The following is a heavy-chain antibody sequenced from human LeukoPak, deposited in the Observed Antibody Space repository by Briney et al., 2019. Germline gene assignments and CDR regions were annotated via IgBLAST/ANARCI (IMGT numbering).Heavy chain of an antibody. CDR1: GFTFSSYG. V-gene: IGHV3-23*01. Sequence: PGGSLRLSCAASGFTFSSYGMSWVRQAPGKGLEWVSFMSGSGDSTYYADSVKGRFTISRDNSKNTLYLQMNSLRVEDTAVYYCAKDFWVVTKDYWGQGTLVTVSS. J-gene: IGHJ4*02. CDR3: AKDFWVVTKDY. D-gene: IGHD2-21*02. CDR2: MSGSGDST.